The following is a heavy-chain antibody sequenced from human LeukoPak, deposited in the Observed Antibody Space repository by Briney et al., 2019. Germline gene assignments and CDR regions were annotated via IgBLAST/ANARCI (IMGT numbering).Heavy chain of an antibody. Sequence: PGGSLRLSCAASGFTFSSYEMNWVRQAPGKGLEWVSYISSSGSTIYYADSVKGRFTISRDNAKNSLHLQMNSLRAEDTAVYYCARSGQRRCSGGSCYPYYFDYWGQGTLVTVSS. D-gene: IGHD2-15*01. CDR1: GFTFSSYE. CDR3: ARSGQRRCSGGSCYPYYFDY. CDR2: ISSSGSTI. J-gene: IGHJ4*02. V-gene: IGHV3-48*03.